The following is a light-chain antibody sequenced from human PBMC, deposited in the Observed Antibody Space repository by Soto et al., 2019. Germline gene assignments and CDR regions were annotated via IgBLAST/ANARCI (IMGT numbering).Light chain of an antibody. CDR1: QSVLYSSNNKNY. CDR3: QQYYSTPLT. CDR2: WAS. J-gene: IGKJ1*01. Sequence: DIVMTQSADSLAVSLGERATINCKSSQSVLYSSNNKNYLAWYQQKPGQPPKLLIYWASTRESGVPDRFSGSGSGTDFTLTIRSLQAEDVAVYYCQQYYSTPLTFGQGTKVDIK. V-gene: IGKV4-1*01.